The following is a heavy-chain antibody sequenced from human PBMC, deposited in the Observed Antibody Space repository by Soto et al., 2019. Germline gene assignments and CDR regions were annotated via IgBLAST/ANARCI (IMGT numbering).Heavy chain of an antibody. Sequence: QVQLQESGPGLVKPSQTLSLTCTVSGGSINSGGYYWSWIRQHPGKGLEWIGYIYNSGSTYYNPSLKSRITIPVDTSKNQFSLKLSAVTAADTAVYYCAREEVAYYGSGSYNWFDPWGQGTLVTVSS. V-gene: IGHV4-31*03. CDR1: GGSINSGGYY. J-gene: IGHJ5*02. D-gene: IGHD3-10*01. CDR3: AREEVAYYGSGSYNWFDP. CDR2: IYNSGST.